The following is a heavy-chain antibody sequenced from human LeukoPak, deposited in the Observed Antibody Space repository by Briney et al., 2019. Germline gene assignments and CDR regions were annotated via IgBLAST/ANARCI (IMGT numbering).Heavy chain of an antibody. CDR3: ARGLAGYYSRAFDI. J-gene: IGHJ3*02. D-gene: IGHD5-12*01. Sequence: SETLSLTCTVSGGSISSYYWSWIRQPPGKGLEWIGEINHSGSTNYNPSLKSRVTISVDTSKNQFSLKLSSVTAADTAVYYCARGLAGYYSRAFDIWGQGTMVTVSS. CDR2: INHSGST. CDR1: GGSISSYY. V-gene: IGHV4-34*01.